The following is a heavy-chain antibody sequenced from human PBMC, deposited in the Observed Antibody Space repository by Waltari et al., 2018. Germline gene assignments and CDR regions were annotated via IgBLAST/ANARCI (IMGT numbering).Heavy chain of an antibody. CDR2: SSSSSSYI. Sequence: EVQLVESGGGLVKPGGSLRLSCAASGFTFSSYSMNWVRQAPGKGLEWFVSSSSSSSYIYYADSVKGRFTSSRDNAKNSLYLQMNSLRAEDTAVYYCARDARITIFGVVMDVWGQGTTVTVSS. D-gene: IGHD3-3*01. CDR1: GFTFSSYS. CDR3: ARDARITIFGVVMDV. J-gene: IGHJ6*02. V-gene: IGHV3-21*01.